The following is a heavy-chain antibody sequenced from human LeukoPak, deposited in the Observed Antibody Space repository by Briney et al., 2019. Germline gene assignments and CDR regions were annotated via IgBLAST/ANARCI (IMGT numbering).Heavy chain of an antibody. J-gene: IGHJ4*02. CDR3: AKEVLSDYDFWSGYPHHFDY. CDR2: ISYDGSNK. Sequence: RAGGSLRLSCAASGFTFSSYGMHWVRQAPGKGLEWVAVISYDGSNKYYADSVKGRFTISRDNSKNTLYLQMNSLRAEDTAVYYCAKEVLSDYDFWSGYPHHFDYWGQGTLVTVSS. D-gene: IGHD3-3*01. V-gene: IGHV3-30*18. CDR1: GFTFSSYG.